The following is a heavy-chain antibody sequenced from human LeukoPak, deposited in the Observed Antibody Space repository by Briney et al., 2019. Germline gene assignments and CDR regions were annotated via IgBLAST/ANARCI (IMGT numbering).Heavy chain of an antibody. CDR1: DGSFSVYS. Sequence: KPSETLSLTCDVSDGSFSVYSWSWIRQPPRKGREWIGEVLHSGSTNYNPSLRSRVTVSVDTSKNHFSLNLTSVTAADTAVYYCASYHTYGFGDDAFDIWGQGTMVTVSS. J-gene: IGHJ3*02. CDR2: VLHSGST. V-gene: IGHV4-34*12. D-gene: IGHD3-10*01. CDR3: ASYHTYGFGDDAFDI.